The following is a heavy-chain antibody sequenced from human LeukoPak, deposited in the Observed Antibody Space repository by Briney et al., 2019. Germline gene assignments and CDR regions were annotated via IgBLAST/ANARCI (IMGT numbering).Heavy chain of an antibody. CDR2: ISYDGSNK. V-gene: IGHV3-30*03. CDR3: RGSEDAFDI. D-gene: IGHD3-10*01. J-gene: IGHJ3*02. Sequence: GRSLRLSCAASGFAFSDYGMHWVRQAPGKGLEWVAVISYDGSNKYYADSVKGRFTISRDNSRNTLYLQMNGLRAGDTAVYYCRGSEDAFDIWGQGTMVTVSS. CDR1: GFAFSDYG.